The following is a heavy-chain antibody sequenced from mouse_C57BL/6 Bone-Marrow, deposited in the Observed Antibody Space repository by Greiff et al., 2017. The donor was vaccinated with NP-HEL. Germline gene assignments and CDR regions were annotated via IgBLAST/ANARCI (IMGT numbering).Heavy chain of an antibody. V-gene: IGHV1-82*01. Sequence: LQESGPELVKPGASVKISCKASGYAFSSSWMNWVKQRPGKGLEWIGRIYPGDGDTNYNGKFKGKATLTADKSSSTAYMQLSSLTSEDSAVYFCASPFTTVVATRYFDVWGTGTTVTVSS. D-gene: IGHD1-1*01. CDR3: ASPFTTVVATRYFDV. J-gene: IGHJ1*03. CDR2: IYPGDGDT. CDR1: GYAFSSSW.